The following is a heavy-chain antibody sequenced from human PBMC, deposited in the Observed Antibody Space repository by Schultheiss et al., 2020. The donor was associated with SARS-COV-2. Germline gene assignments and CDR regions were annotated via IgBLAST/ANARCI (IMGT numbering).Heavy chain of an antibody. D-gene: IGHD3-3*02. Sequence: GGSLRLSCAASGFTFSSYGMHWVRQAPGKGLEWVAVISYDGSNKYYADSVKGRFTISRDNSKNTLYLQMNSLRAEDTAVYYCARSGRHFQSDYWGQGTLVTVSS. J-gene: IGHJ4*02. V-gene: IGHV3-30*03. CDR2: ISYDGSNK. CDR1: GFTFSSYG. CDR3: ARSGRHFQSDY.